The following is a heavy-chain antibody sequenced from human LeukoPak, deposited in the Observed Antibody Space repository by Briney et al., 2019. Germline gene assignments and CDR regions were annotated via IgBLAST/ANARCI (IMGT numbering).Heavy chain of an antibody. J-gene: IGHJ4*02. CDR2: ISNSGGST. Sequence: GGSLRLSCAASGFTFSSYVMSWVRQAPGKGLEWVSSISNSGGSTYYADSVKGRFTISRDNSKNTLYLQMNSLRAEDTAVYYCAKEKRIAATFDYWGQGTLVTVSS. D-gene: IGHD6-13*01. CDR3: AKEKRIAATFDY. V-gene: IGHV3-23*01. CDR1: GFTFSSYV.